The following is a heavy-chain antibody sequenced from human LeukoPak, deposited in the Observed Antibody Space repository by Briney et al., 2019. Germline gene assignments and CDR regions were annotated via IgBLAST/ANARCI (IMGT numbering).Heavy chain of an antibody. V-gene: IGHV4-59*01. CDR1: GGSISSYY. CDR3: ARDKPPGYSSSWYHYFDY. Sequence: SETLSLTCTVSGGSISSYYWSWIRQPPGKGLEWIGYIYYSGSTNYNPSLKSRVTISVDTSMNQFSLKLSSVTAADTAVYYCARDKPPGYSSSWYHYFDYWGQGTLVTVSS. D-gene: IGHD6-13*01. J-gene: IGHJ4*02. CDR2: IYYSGST.